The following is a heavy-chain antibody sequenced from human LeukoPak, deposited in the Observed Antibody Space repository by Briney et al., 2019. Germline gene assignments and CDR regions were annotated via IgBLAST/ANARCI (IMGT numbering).Heavy chain of an antibody. CDR2: INPSGGST. D-gene: IGHD2-15*01. CDR1: GYTFTSYY. J-gene: IGHJ3*02. CDR3: ARVRQQGGYCSGGSCYSGDAFDI. V-gene: IGHV1-46*01. Sequence: ASVKVSCKASGYTFTSYYMHWVRQAPGQGLEWMGIINPSGGSTSYAQKFQGRVTMTRDMSTSTVYMELSSLRSEDTAVYYCARVRQQGGYCSGGSCYSGDAFDIWGQGTMVTVSS.